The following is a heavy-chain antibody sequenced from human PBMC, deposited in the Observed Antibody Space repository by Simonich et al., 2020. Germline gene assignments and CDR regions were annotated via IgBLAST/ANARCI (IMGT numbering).Heavy chain of an antibody. J-gene: IGHJ3*02. CDR2: SNPKSGGT. CDR1: GYTFTGYY. V-gene: IGHV1-2*02. CDR3: ARVRFEAFDI. Sequence: QVQLVQSGAEVKKPGASVKVSCKASGYTFTGYYMHWVRQAPGQGLEWMGWSNPKSGGTNYAQKFQGRGTMTRDTSISTAYMELSRLRSDDTAVYYCARVRFEAFDIWGQGTMVTVSS.